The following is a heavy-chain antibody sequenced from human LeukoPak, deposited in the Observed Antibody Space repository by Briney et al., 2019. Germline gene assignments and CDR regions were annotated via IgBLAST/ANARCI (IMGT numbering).Heavy chain of an antibody. CDR3: ARDRPTGASRLFVVQ. CDR2: MSSGSSYI. D-gene: IGHD3-3*01. CDR1: GFSFSSYS. Sequence: GGSLRLSCAASGFSFSSYSMAWVRQAPGKGLEWVSSMSSGSSYIYYADSVRGRFTISRDNAKNSLYLLMNSLRVEDTAVYYCARDRPTGASRLFVVQWGQGTLVTVSS. J-gene: IGHJ4*02. V-gene: IGHV3-21*01.